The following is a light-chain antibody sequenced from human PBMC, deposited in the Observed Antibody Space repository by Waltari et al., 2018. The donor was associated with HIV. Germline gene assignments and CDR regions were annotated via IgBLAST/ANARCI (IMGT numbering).Light chain of an antibody. J-gene: IGLJ2*01. CDR1: SSNIGSHY. Sequence: SVLTQPPSASGTPGPRVTISCSGSSSNIGSHYVFCYQQPPGTPPKLLMHRNHQRPSGVPDRFSDSTSGTSASLAISGLRSEDEADYYCATWDDSLSGVLFGGGTKLTVL. CDR3: ATWDDSLSGVL. CDR2: RNH. V-gene: IGLV1-47*01.